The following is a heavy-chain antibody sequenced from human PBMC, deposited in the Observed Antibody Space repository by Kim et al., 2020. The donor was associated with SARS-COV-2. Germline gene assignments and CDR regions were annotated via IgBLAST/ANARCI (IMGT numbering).Heavy chain of an antibody. Sequence: ADSGKGRFTIAKDNSKNTRYLQMNSLRAEDTAVYYCARPSTKSSVHGMDVWGQGTTVTVSS. J-gene: IGHJ6*02. D-gene: IGHD5-12*01. CDR3: ARPSTKSSVHGMDV. V-gene: IGHV3-53*01.